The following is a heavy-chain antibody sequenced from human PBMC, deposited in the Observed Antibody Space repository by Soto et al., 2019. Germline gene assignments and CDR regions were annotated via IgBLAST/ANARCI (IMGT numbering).Heavy chain of an antibody. CDR3: ARAVYCGSDCYSYGMDV. CDR2: INPHSGNT. J-gene: IGHJ6*02. V-gene: IGHV1-2*02. CDR1: GYSFTDDY. D-gene: IGHD3-22*01. Sequence: XSVKVSCKTSGYSFTDDYLHWVRQAPGQGLEWMGWINPHSGNTNYAQKFLGRVSMTRDTSISTAYMELLSLTSDDTAIYYCARAVYCGSDCYSYGMDVWGQGTTVTVSS.